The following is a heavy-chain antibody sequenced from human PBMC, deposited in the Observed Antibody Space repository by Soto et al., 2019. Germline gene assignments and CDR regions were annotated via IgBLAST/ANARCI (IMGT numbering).Heavy chain of an antibody. J-gene: IGHJ6*02. Sequence: QVQLVESGGGVVQPGRSLRLSCAASGFTFSSYGMHWVRQAPGKGLEWVAVIWYDGSNKYYADSVKGRFTISRDNSKNTLYLQMNGLRAEDTAVYYCASWTDSGSYYPHEYYYYGMDVWGQGTTVTVSS. CDR1: GFTFSSYG. D-gene: IGHD1-26*01. CDR2: IWYDGSNK. CDR3: ASWTDSGSYYPHEYYYYGMDV. V-gene: IGHV3-33*01.